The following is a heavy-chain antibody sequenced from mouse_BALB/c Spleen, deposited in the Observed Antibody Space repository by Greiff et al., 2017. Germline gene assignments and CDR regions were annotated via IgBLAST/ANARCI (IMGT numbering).Heavy chain of an antibody. CDR2: INPSTGGT. V-gene: IGHV1-42*01. CDR3: AWYGYVDYAMDY. D-gene: IGHD1-2*01. Sequence: VQLQQSGPELVKTGASVKISCKASGYSFTDYYMHWVKQSPEKSFEWIGEINPSTGGTSYNQKFKGKATLTVDKSSSTAYMQLKSLTSEDSAVYYCAWYGYVDYAMDYWGQGTSVTVSS. J-gene: IGHJ4*01. CDR1: GYSFTDYY.